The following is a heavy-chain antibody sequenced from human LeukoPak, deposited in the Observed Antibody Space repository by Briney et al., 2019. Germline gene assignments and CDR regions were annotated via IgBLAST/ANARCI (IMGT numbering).Heavy chain of an antibody. V-gene: IGHV3-30*02. CDR3: ANSIAVAGTVY. D-gene: IGHD6-19*01. CDR2: IWYDGSNK. J-gene: IGHJ4*02. Sequence: PGGSLRLSCAASGFTFSSYGMHWVRQAPGKGLEWVAVIWYDGSNKYYADSVKGRFTISRDNSKNTLYLQMNSLRAEDTAVYYCANSIAVAGTVYWGQGTLVTVSS. CDR1: GFTFSSYG.